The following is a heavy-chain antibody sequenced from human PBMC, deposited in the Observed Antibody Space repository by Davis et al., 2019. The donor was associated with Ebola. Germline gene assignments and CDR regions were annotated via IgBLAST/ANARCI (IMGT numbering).Heavy chain of an antibody. V-gene: IGHV4-30-4*01. D-gene: IGHD2-2*01. J-gene: IGHJ4*02. Sequence: PSETLSLTCIVSGGSISSGDYYWSWIRQPPGKGLEWIAYIHHTGSTYYSPSLKSRVTISMDTSKNQFSLTLTSVTVADKALYYCARKQYQLPFDDWGQGTLVTVSS. CDR2: IHHTGST. CDR3: ARKQYQLPFDD. CDR1: GGSISSGDYY.